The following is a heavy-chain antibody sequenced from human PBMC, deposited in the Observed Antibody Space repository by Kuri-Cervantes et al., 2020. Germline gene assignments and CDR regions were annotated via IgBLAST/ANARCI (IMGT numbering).Heavy chain of an antibody. Sequence: ASVKVSCKASGYTFTSYDINWVRQATGQGLEWMGWMNPNSGNTGYAQKFQGRVTMTRNTSISTAYMELSSLRSDDTAVYYCARETRYCSSTSCYAGGRWFDPWGQGTLVTVSS. V-gene: IGHV1-8*01. CDR1: GYTFTSYD. D-gene: IGHD2-2*01. CDR3: ARETRYCSSTSCYAGGRWFDP. J-gene: IGHJ5*02. CDR2: MNPNSGNT.